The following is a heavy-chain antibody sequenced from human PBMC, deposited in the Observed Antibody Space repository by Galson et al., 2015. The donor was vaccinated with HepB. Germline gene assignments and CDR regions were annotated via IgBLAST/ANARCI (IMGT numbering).Heavy chain of an antibody. D-gene: IGHD2-2*01. J-gene: IGHJ6*02. V-gene: IGHV4-4*07. CDR2: IYTSGST. CDR3: ATSSTRAKHLFYGMDV. CDR1: GGSISSYY. Sequence: ETLSLTCTVSGGSISSYYWSWIRQPAGKGLEWIGRIYTSGSTNYNPSLKSRVTMSVDTSKNQFSLKLSSVTAADTAVYYCATSSTRAKHLFYGMDVWGQGTTVTVSS.